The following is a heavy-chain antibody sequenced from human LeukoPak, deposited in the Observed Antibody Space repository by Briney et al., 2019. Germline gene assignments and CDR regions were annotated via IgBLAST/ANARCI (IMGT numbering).Heavy chain of an antibody. Sequence: PGGSLRLSCAASGFTFSSYAMSWVRQAPGKGPEWVSAISGSGGSTYYADSVKGRFTISRDNSKDTLYLQMNSLRAEDTAVYYCATLGSGTYYSLYYFDYWGQGTLVTVSS. V-gene: IGHV3-23*01. CDR3: ATLGSGTYYSLYYFDY. D-gene: IGHD3-10*01. CDR1: GFTFSSYA. CDR2: ISGSGGST. J-gene: IGHJ4*02.